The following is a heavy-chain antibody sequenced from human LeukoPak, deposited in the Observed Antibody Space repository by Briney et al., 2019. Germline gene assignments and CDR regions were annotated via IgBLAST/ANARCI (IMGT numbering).Heavy chain of an antibody. CDR1: GYSFTSYW. Sequence: GESLKISCKGSGYSFTSYWIGWVRQMPGKGLEWMGIIYPGDSDTRYSPSFQGQVTISADKSISTAYLQWSSLKASDTAMYYCAGIMVGAITDDWLDDVFDVWGQGTLVTVSS. D-gene: IGHD1-26*01. CDR2: IYPGDSDT. J-gene: IGHJ3*01. V-gene: IGHV5-51*01. CDR3: AGIMVGAITDDWLDDVFDV.